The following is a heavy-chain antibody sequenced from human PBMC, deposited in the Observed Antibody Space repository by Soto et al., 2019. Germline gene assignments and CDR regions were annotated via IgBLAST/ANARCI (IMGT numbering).Heavy chain of an antibody. CDR1: GGSISSYY. V-gene: IGHV4-59*01. Sequence: SETLSLTCTVSGGSISSYYWSWIRQPPGKGLEWIGYIYYSGSTNYNPSLKSRVTISVDTSKNQFSLKLSSVTAADTAVYYCARVSITFGGVISFDYWGQGTLVTVS. CDR2: IYYSGST. D-gene: IGHD3-16*01. J-gene: IGHJ4*02. CDR3: ARVSITFGGVISFDY.